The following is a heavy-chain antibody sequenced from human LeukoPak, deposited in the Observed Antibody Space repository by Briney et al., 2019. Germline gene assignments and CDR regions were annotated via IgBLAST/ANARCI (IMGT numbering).Heavy chain of an antibody. CDR3: AAEKRITIFGVVIIEVY. D-gene: IGHD3-3*01. V-gene: IGHV1-69*05. CDR2: IIPIFGTA. Sequence: SVKVSCKASGGTFSSYAISWVRQAPGQGLEWMGGIIPIFGTANYAQKFQGRVTITTDESTSTAYMELSSLRSEDTAVYYCAAEKRITIFGVVIIEVYWGQGTLVTVSS. J-gene: IGHJ4*02. CDR1: GGTFSSYA.